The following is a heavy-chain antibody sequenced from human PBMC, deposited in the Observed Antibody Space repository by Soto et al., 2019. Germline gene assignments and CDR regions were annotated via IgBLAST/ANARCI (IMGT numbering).Heavy chain of an antibody. CDR2: ISSSSSTI. CDR1: GFTFSSYS. D-gene: IGHD3-16*01. V-gene: IGHV3-48*01. Sequence: EVQLVESGGGLVQPGGSLRLSCAASGFTFSSYSMNWVRQAPGKGLEWVSYISSSSSTIYYADSVKGRFTISRDNAKNSLYLKMNSLRAEDTAVYYCARGAMLNWFDPWGQGTLVTVSS. CDR3: ARGAMLNWFDP. J-gene: IGHJ5*02.